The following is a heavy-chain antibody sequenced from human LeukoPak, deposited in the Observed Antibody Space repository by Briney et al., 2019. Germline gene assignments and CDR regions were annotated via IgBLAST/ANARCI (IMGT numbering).Heavy chain of an antibody. V-gene: IGHV1-18*01. J-gene: IGHJ4*02. CDR2: ISAYNGNT. CDR1: GYTFTSYA. Sequence: ASVKVSCKASGYTFTSYAMHWVRQAPGQGVEWMGWISAYNGNTNYAQKLQGRVTMTTDTSTSTAYMELRSLRSDDTAVYYCARPLYGSGSYFMGYWGQGTLVTVSS. D-gene: IGHD3-10*01. CDR3: ARPLYGSGSYFMGY.